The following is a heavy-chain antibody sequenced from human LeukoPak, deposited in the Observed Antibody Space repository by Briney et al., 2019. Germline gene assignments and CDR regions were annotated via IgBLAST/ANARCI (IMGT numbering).Heavy chain of an antibody. CDR2: IDRDGSRI. J-gene: IGHJ4*02. CDR3: VRGNDYGGPHY. V-gene: IGHV3-74*01. CDR1: GFTFSSYA. D-gene: IGHD4-23*01. Sequence: QAGGSLRLSCAASGFTFSSYAMSWVRHAPGKGLVWVSRIDRDGSRINYADSVKGRFTISRDNGKNTLFLQMNSLRAEDAAVYYCVRGNDYGGPHYWGQGTLVTVSS.